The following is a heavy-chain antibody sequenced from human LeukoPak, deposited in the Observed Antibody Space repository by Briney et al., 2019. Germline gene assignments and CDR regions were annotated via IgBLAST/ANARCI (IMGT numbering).Heavy chain of an antibody. Sequence: ASVKVSCKASGYTFTGYYMHWVRQAPGQGLEWMGWINPNSGGTNYAQKFQGRVTMTRDTAISTAYMELSRLRSDDTAVYYCAREWITMVRGPRKNYYDYYMDVWGKGTTVTISS. CDR2: INPNSGGT. V-gene: IGHV1-2*02. J-gene: IGHJ6*03. D-gene: IGHD3-10*01. CDR1: GYTFTGYY. CDR3: AREWITMVRGPRKNYYDYYMDV.